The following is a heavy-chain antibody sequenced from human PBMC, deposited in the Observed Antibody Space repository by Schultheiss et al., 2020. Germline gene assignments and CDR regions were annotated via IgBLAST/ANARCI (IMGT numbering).Heavy chain of an antibody. CDR2: ISSSSSYI. V-gene: IGHV3-21*04. J-gene: IGHJ6*03. CDR1: GFTFSSYG. CDR3: ARRLGYYMDV. D-gene: IGHD6-19*01. Sequence: GESLKISCVASGFTFSSYGMHWVRQAPGKGLEWVSAISSSSSYIYYADSVKGRFTISRDNSKNTLYLQMNSLRAEDTAVYYCARRLGYYMDVWGKGTTVTVSS.